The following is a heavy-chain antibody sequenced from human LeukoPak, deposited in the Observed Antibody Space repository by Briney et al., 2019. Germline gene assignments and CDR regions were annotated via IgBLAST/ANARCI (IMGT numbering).Heavy chain of an antibody. Sequence: SETLSLTCTVSGGSISSYYWSWIRQPPGKGLEWIGYIYYSGSTNYNPSLKSRVTISVDTSKNQFSLKLSSVTAADTAVYYCARGPTVVPAANGWFDPWGQGTLVTVSS. J-gene: IGHJ5*02. CDR1: GGSISSYY. V-gene: IGHV4-59*01. CDR2: IYYSGST. D-gene: IGHD2-2*01. CDR3: ARGPTVVPAANGWFDP.